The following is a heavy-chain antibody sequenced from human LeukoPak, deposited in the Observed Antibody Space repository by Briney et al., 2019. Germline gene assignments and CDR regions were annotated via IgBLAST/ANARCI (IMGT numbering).Heavy chain of an antibody. J-gene: IGHJ3*02. CDR2: IYYIGNT. V-gene: IGHV4-39*01. Sequence: SETLSLTCTVSGGSISSSAYYWGWIRQPPGKGLEWIGTIYYIGNTYYNPSLQSRVTISVDTSKNQFSLKLSSVTAADTAVYYCARRIRRDFDYRSRDAFDIWGQGTLVIVSS. CDR3: ARRIRRDFDYRSRDAFDI. CDR1: GGSISSSAYY. D-gene: IGHD3-9*01.